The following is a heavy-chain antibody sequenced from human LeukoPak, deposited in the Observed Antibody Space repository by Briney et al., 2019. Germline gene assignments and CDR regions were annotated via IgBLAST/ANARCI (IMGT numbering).Heavy chain of an antibody. CDR3: ARGYSSSWLGYFDY. Sequence: GGSLRLSCAASGFTFSSYGIHWVRQAPDKGLEWVAVVSSDGSNKYYADSVKGRFTISRDTSKNTLYLQMNSQGAEDTAVYYCARGYSSSWLGYFDYWGQGTLVTVSS. CDR2: VSSDGSNK. CDR1: GFTFSSYG. J-gene: IGHJ4*02. V-gene: IGHV3-30*03. D-gene: IGHD6-13*01.